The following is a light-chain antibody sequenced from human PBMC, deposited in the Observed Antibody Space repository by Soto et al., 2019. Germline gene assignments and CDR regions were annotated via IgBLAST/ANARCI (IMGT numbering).Light chain of an antibody. CDR3: QQSYNSPQT. Sequence: DIQITQSPSSLSESVGDEVTITCRASQTIMTYLNWYQLKPGKPPRLLIYAASSLQSGVPSRFSGSGSGTDFTLTISSLQPEDFATYSCQQSYNSPQTFGQGTKVDI. CDR2: AAS. J-gene: IGKJ1*01. V-gene: IGKV1-39*01. CDR1: QTIMTY.